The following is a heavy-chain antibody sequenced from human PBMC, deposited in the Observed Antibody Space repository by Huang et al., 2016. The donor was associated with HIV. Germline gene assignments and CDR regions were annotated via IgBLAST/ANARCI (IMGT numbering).Heavy chain of an antibody. Sequence: QVQLVESGGGVVQPGGSLRLSCAASGFTFSSYGIHWVRQAPGKGLEWVAFIRYDGTYKYYADSVKGRFTIARDNSKNTLDLQMNSLRVEDTAVYYCAKTNYGSGHDAFDIWGQGTMVTVSS. CDR2: IRYDGTYK. J-gene: IGHJ3*02. CDR1: GFTFSSYG. D-gene: IGHD3-10*01. CDR3: AKTNYGSGHDAFDI. V-gene: IGHV3-30*02.